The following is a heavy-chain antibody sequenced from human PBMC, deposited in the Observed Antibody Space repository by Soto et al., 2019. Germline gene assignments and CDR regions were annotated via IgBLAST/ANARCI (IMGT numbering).Heavy chain of an antibody. J-gene: IGHJ3*02. D-gene: IGHD2-21*02. CDR2: ISSSSSTI. V-gene: IGHV3-48*02. CDR3: ARDFSDIVVVTTAFDI. CDR1: GFTFSSYS. Sequence: PGGSLRLSCAASGFTFSSYSMNWVRQAPGKGLEWVSYISSSSSTIYYADSVKGRFTISRDNAKNSLYLQMNSLRDEDTAVYYCARDFSDIVVVTTAFDIWGQGTMVTVS.